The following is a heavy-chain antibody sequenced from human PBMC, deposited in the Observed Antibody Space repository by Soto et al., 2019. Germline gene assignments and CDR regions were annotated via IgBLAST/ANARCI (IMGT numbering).Heavy chain of an antibody. D-gene: IGHD1-26*01. CDR2: ISGSGGST. CDR1: GFTFSSYA. V-gene: IGHV3-23*01. J-gene: IGHJ5*02. Sequence: PGGSLRLSCAASGFTFSSYAMSWVRQAPGKGLEWVSAISGSGGSTYYADSVKGRFTISRDNSKNTLYLQMNSLRAEDTALYYCAKDKVGATRNNWFDPWGQGTLVTVSS. CDR3: AKDKVGATRNNWFDP.